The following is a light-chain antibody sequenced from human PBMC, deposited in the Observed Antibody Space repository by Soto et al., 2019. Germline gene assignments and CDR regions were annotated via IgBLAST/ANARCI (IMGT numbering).Light chain of an antibody. Sequence: EIVLTQSPGTLSLSPGEGATLSCRASQSVTNSYLAWYQQKPGQAPRLLIYGASSRATGIPDRFSGSGSGTAFTLSINRLEPEDFAMYYCQQYGSSPFTFGPGTKVDVK. CDR2: GAS. CDR3: QQYGSSPFT. V-gene: IGKV3-20*01. CDR1: QSVTNSY. J-gene: IGKJ3*01.